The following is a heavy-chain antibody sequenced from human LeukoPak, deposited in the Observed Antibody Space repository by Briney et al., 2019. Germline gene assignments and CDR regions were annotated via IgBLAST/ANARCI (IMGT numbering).Heavy chain of an antibody. CDR3: AKILTPGKWFFDL. CDR1: GFTFSTYA. Sequence: GGSLRLSCAASGFTFSTYAMHWVRQAPGKGLEWVAVISYDGSDKYYAGSVRGRFTISRDNSRNTLYLLMNSLRTEDAAVYHCAKILTPGKWFFDLWGRGTLVTVSS. CDR2: ISYDGSDK. J-gene: IGHJ2*01. V-gene: IGHV3-30-3*02.